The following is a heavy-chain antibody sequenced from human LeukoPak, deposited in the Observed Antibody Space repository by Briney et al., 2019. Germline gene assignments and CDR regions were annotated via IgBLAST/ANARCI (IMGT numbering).Heavy chain of an antibody. Sequence: GESLKISCKGSGYSFTNYWIGWVRQMPGKGLEGMGIIYPGDSDTRYNPSFQGQVTISADKSISTAYLQWSSLKASDTAMYYCARFMTTVTTSYSDYWGQGTLVTVSS. J-gene: IGHJ4*02. CDR2: IYPGDSDT. V-gene: IGHV5-51*01. CDR3: ARFMTTVTTSYSDY. D-gene: IGHD4-17*01. CDR1: GYSFTNYW.